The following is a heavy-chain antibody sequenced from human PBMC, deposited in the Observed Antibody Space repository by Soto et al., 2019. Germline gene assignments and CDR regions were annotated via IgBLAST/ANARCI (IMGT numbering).Heavy chain of an antibody. D-gene: IGHD1-26*01. Sequence: QVQLVQSGAEVKKPGSSVKVSCKASGGTFSSYAISWVRQAPGQGLEWMGGIIPIFGTANYAQKFQGRVTITADKPPSTAYMELSSLRSEDTAVYYCARYGSGWELRDWYFDLWGRGTLVTVSS. J-gene: IGHJ2*01. CDR2: IIPIFGTA. V-gene: IGHV1-69*06. CDR3: ARYGSGWELRDWYFDL. CDR1: GGTFSSYA.